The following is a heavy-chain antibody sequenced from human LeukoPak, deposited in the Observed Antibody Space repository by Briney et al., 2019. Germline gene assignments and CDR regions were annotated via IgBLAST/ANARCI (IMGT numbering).Heavy chain of an antibody. CDR1: GYTFTSYG. CDR2: ISAYNGNT. J-gene: IGHJ6*03. Sequence: ASVKVSCKASGYTFTSYGISWVRQAPGQGLEWMGWISAYNGNTNYAQKLQGRVTMTTDTSTSTAYMELRSLRSDDTAVYYCARGITGGDYYYYYYMDVWGKGTTVTVSS. CDR3: ARGITGGDYYYYYYMDV. D-gene: IGHD1-20*01. V-gene: IGHV1-18*01.